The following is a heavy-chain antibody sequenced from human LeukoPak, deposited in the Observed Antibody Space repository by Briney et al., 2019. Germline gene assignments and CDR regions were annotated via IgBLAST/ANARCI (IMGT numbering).Heavy chain of an antibody. J-gene: IGHJ3*02. CDR3: AKDEGRWTFDI. V-gene: IGHV3-23*02. Sequence: TGGSLRLSCAASGFTFSNNAMRWARQAPGKGLEWVSSISPNGAGTYYGDSVKGRFTISRDNSKSTLYLQMNSLRAGDTALYYCAKDEGRWTFDIWGQGTMVTVSS. CDR2: ISPNGAGT. D-gene: IGHD1-1*01. CDR1: GFTFSNNA.